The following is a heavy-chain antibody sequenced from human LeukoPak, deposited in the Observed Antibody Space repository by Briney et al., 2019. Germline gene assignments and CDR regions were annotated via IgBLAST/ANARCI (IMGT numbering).Heavy chain of an antibody. J-gene: IGHJ4*02. CDR2: INPNSGGT. CDR3: AGGGYYDSSGYYYVRNYFNY. Sequence: ASVKVSCKASGYTFTGYYMHWVRQASGQGLEWMGWINPNSGGTNYAQKFQGRVTMTRDTSISTAYMELSRLRSDDTAVYYCAGGGYYDSSGYYYVRNYFNYWGQGTLVTVSS. D-gene: IGHD3-22*01. V-gene: IGHV1-2*02. CDR1: GYTFTGYY.